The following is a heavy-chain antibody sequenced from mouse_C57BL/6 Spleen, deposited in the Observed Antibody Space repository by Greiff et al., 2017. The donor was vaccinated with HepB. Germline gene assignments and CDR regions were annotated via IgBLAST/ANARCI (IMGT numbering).Heavy chain of an antibody. CDR1: GFTFSSYG. J-gene: IGHJ1*03. D-gene: IGHD1-1*01. V-gene: IGHV5-6*01. CDR2: ISSGGSYT. Sequence: EVQLVESGGDLVKPGGSLKLSCAASGFTFSSYGMSWVRQTPDKRLEWVATISSGGSYTYYPDSVKGRFTISRDNAKNTLYLQMSSLKSEDTAMYYLASITTVVAHWYFDVWGTGTTVTVSS. CDR3: ASITTVVAHWYFDV.